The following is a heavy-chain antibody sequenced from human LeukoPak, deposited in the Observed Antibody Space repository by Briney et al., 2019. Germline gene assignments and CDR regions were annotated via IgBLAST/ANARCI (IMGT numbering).Heavy chain of an antibody. D-gene: IGHD3-22*01. V-gene: IGHV3-33*01. Sequence: GGSLRLSCAASGFTFSSYGMHWVRQAPGKGLEWVAVIWYDGSNKYYADSVKGRFTISRDNSKNTLYLQMNSLRAEDTAVYYCARGSQGSRFGYPFDYWGQGTLVTVSS. CDR2: IWYDGSNK. CDR1: GFTFSSYG. J-gene: IGHJ4*02. CDR3: ARGSQGSRFGYPFDY.